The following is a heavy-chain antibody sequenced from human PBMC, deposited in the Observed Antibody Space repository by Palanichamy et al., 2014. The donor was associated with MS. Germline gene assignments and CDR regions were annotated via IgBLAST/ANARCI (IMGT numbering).Heavy chain of an antibody. D-gene: IGHD2-2*01. V-gene: IGHV3-30-3*01. Sequence: QVQLVESGGGVVQPGRSLRLSCAASGFTFSSYAMHWVRQAPGKGLEWVAVISYDGSNKYYADSVKGRFTISRDNSKNTLYLRMNSLRAEDTAVYYCARVRTFYYYYGMDVWGQGTTVTVSS. CDR2: ISYDGSNK. J-gene: IGHJ6*02. CDR1: GFTFSSYA. CDR3: ARVRTFYYYYGMDV.